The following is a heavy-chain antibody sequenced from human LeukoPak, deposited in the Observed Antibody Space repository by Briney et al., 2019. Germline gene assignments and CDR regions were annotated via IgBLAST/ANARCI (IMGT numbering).Heavy chain of an antibody. CDR1: GYTFTSYG. J-gene: IGHJ4*02. V-gene: IGHV1-18*01. CDR3: ARGGYYYDSSGYYYEPYFDY. D-gene: IGHD3-22*01. CDR2: ISAYNGNT. Sequence: ASVKVSCKASGYTFTSYGISWVRQAPGQGLEWMGWISAYNGNTNYAQKLQGRVTMTTDTSTSTAYMELRSLRSDDTAVYYCARGGYYYDSSGYYYEPYFDYWGQGTLVTVSS.